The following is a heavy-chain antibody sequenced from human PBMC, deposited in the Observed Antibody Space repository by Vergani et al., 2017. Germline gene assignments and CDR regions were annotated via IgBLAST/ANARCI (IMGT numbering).Heavy chain of an antibody. CDR1: GGTFSSYA. V-gene: IGHV1-69*13. D-gene: IGHD3-22*01. J-gene: IGHJ4*02. CDR3: ARDRGYYYDSSGYGTDY. CDR2: IIPIFGTA. Sequence: QVQLVQSGAEVKKPGSSVKVSCNASGGTFSSYAISWVRQAPGQGLEWIGRIIPIFGTANYAQKFQGSVTLTADESTITAYMELSSLRSEDTAVYYCARDRGYYYDSSGYGTDYWGQGTLVTVSS.